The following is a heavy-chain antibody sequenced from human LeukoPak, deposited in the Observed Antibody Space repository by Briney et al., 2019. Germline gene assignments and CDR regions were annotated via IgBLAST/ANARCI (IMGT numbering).Heavy chain of an antibody. Sequence: ASVKVSCKASGYTFTSYDINWVRQATGQGLKWMGWMNPNSGNTGYAQKFQGTVTMTRNTSISTAYMGLSSVRSADTCVYDCAREAVVVPAAIILVDYYYGMDVWGQGTTVTVSS. CDR2: MNPNSGNT. V-gene: IGHV1-8*01. CDR3: AREAVVVPAAIILVDYYYGMDV. D-gene: IGHD2-2*02. CDR1: GYTFTSYD. J-gene: IGHJ6*02.